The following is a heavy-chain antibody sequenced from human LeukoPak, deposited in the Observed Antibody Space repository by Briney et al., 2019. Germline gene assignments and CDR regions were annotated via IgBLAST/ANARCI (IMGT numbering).Heavy chain of an antibody. CDR2: ISAYNGNT. V-gene: IGHV1-18*01. CDR1: GYTFTSYG. CDR3: ARPREPWGGYDWGDFDY. J-gene: IGHJ4*02. D-gene: IGHD5-12*01. Sequence: ASVKVSCKASGYTFTSYGISWVRQAPGQGLEWMGWISAYNGNTNYAQKLQGRVIMTTDTSTSTAYMELRSLRSDDTAVYYCARPREPWGGYDWGDFDYWGQGTLVTVSS.